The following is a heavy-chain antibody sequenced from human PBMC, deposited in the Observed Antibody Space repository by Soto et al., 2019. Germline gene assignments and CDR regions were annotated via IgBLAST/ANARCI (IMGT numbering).Heavy chain of an antibody. CDR1: GFTFSSYA. CDR3: AKAVPGIAMAGTGYFQH. CDR2: ISGSGDST. J-gene: IGHJ1*01. V-gene: IGHV3-23*01. Sequence: GGALRLSCAASGFTFSSYAMSWVRQAPGKGLEWVSGISGSGDSTYYADSVKGRFTISRDNSKNTLYLQMNSLRAEDTAVYYCAKAVPGIAMAGTGYFQHWGQGT. D-gene: IGHD6-19*01.